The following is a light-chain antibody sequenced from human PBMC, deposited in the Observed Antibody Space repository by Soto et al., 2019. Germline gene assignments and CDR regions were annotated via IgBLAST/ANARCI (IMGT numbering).Light chain of an antibody. J-gene: IGKJ4*01. CDR3: QHYNTRSIA. CDR1: ENIFKY. V-gene: IGKV1-5*01. Sequence: DIQMIQSPATLSASVGDRITITCRASENIFKYVAWYQQMSGSAPNLLIYAASDLESGVPSRFSGSGSGTEFSLTIDNLQPNDSATYYCQHYNTRSIAFGGGTKVDVK. CDR2: AAS.